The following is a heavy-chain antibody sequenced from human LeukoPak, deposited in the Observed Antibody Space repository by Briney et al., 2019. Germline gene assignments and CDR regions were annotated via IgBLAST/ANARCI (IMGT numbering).Heavy chain of an antibody. D-gene: IGHD4/OR15-4a*01. CDR3: ARRAGAYSHPYDY. CDR2: IYSGST. J-gene: IGHJ4*02. CDR1: GFTFSTYW. V-gene: IGHV3-53*01. Sequence: GGSLRLSCSASGFTFSTYWMTWVRQAPGKGLEWVSFIYSGSTHYSDSVKGRFTISRDNSNNTLYLQMNSLRAEDTAVYYCARRAGAYSHPYDYWGQGTLVTVSS.